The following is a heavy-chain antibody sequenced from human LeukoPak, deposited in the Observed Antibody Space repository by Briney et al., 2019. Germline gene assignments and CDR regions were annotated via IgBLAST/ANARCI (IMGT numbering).Heavy chain of an antibody. CDR2: ISGSGVTT. Sequence: GGSLRLSCGASGLTFSTSAMSWVRQAPGKGLERISGISGSGVTTYYADSVKGRFTISRDNSENTVYLQMDSLRVEDTALYYCAKMGSTPYYDHFDYFDYWGQGTQVTVSS. CDR1: GLTFSTSA. D-gene: IGHD3-16*01. V-gene: IGHV3-23*01. CDR3: AKMGSTPYYDHFDYFDY. J-gene: IGHJ4*02.